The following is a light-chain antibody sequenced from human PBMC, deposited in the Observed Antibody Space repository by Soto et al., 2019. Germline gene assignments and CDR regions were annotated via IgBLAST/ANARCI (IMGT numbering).Light chain of an antibody. J-gene: IGLJ1*01. CDR3: QSYSCSLSGSNYV. CDR2: GNS. V-gene: IGLV1-40*01. CDR1: SSNIGAGYD. Sequence: QSVLTQPPSVSGAPGQRVTISCTGSSSNIGAGYDVHWYQQHPGTAPKLLIYGNSNRPSGVPDRFSGSKSGTSASLAITGLEAEDEADDYCQSYSCSLSGSNYVFGSGTKLTVL.